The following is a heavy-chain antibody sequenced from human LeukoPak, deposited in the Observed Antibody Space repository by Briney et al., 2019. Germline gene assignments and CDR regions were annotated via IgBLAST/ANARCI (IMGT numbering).Heavy chain of an antibody. CDR3: AKDGAWLRFDD. D-gene: IGHD5-12*01. CDR1: GYTFTSYY. V-gene: IGHV1-18*04. Sequence: ASVKVSCKASGYTFTSYYMHWVRQAPGQGLEWMGWISAYNGNTNYAQKLQGRVTMTTDTSTSTAYMELRSLRSDDTAVYYCAKDGAWLRFDDWGQGILVTVSS. J-gene: IGHJ4*02. CDR2: ISAYNGNT.